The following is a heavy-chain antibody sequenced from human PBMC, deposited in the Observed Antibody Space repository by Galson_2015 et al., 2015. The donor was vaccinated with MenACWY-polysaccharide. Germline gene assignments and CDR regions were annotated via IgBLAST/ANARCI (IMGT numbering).Heavy chain of an antibody. V-gene: IGHV3-7*01. J-gene: IGHJ4*02. CDR2: IKQDGSEK. Sequence: SLRLSCAASGFTFSGFWMSWVRQAPGKGLEWVANIKQDGSEKYYVDSVKGRFTISRDNAKNSLYLQMNSLRAEDTAVYYCARYRDSSGRRFDYRGQGTLVTVSS. CDR1: GFTFSGFW. D-gene: IGHD6-19*01. CDR3: ARYRDSSGRRFDY.